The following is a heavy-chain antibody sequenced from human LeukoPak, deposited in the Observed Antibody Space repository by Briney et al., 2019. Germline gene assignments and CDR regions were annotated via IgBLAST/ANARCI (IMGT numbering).Heavy chain of an antibody. CDR1: GGSFSGYY. J-gene: IGHJ4*02. CDR2: INHSGST. Sequence: SETLSLTCAVYGGSFSGYYWSWIRQPPGKGLEWIGEINHSGSTNYNPSLKSRVTITVDTSKNQFSLKLSSVTAADTAVYYCARTPYYYGSGRRKYYFDYWGQGTLVTVSS. D-gene: IGHD3-10*01. V-gene: IGHV4-34*01. CDR3: ARTPYYYGSGRRKYYFDY.